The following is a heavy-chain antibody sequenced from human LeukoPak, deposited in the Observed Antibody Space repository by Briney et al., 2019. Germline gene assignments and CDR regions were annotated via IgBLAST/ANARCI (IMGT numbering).Heavy chain of an antibody. CDR2: ISSDGSRV. CDR3: AKARYCSGGSCFPQSTPDY. CDR1: GFTFSDYW. J-gene: IGHJ4*02. V-gene: IGHV3-74*01. D-gene: IGHD2-15*01. Sequence: GGSLTLSCAASGFTFSDYWMHWVRQAPGRGLVWVSRISSDGSRVTYADSVKGRFTISRDNSKNTLYLQMNSLRAEDTAVYYCAKARYCSGGSCFPQSTPDYWGQGTLVTVSS.